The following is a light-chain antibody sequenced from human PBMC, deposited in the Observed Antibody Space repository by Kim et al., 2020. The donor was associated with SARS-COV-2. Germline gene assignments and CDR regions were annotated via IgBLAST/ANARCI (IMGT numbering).Light chain of an antibody. CDR3: QSYDSSNRV. CDR1: SGSIASNY. Sequence: NFMLTQPHSVSESPGKTVTISCTRSSGSIASNYVQWYQQRPGSAPTTVIYEDNQRPSGVPDRFSGSIDSSSNSASLTISGLKTEDEADYYCQSYDSSNRVFGGGTQLNVL. V-gene: IGLV6-57*04. CDR2: EDN. J-gene: IGLJ3*02.